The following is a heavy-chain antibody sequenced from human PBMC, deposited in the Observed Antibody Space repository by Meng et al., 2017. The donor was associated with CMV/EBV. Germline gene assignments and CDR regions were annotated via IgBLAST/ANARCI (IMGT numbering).Heavy chain of an antibody. Sequence: GESLKISCAASGFTFSDSTMHWVRQASGKGLEWVGHIRNKANNYATAYAASVKGRFTISRDDSSSTTYLQFSSVKADDTAVYYCVAPSCSSTNCYAADFWGQGTLVTVSS. J-gene: IGHJ4*02. CDR3: VAPSCSSTNCYAADF. CDR2: IRNKANNYAT. CDR1: GFTFSDST. V-gene: IGHV3-73*01. D-gene: IGHD2-2*01.